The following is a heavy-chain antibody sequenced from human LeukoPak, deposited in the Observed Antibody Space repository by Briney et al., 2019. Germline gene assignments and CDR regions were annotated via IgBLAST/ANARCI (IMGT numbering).Heavy chain of an antibody. CDR1: GGSISSSSYY. CDR3: ARETPRYSSSSADY. V-gene: IGHV4-39*07. D-gene: IGHD6-6*01. J-gene: IGHJ4*02. Sequence: TSETLSLTCTVSGGSISSSSYYWGRIRQPPGKGLEWIGRIYYSGSTYYNPSLKSRVTISVDTSKNQFSLKLSSVTAADTAAYYCARETPRYSSSSADYWGQGTLVTVSS. CDR2: IYYSGST.